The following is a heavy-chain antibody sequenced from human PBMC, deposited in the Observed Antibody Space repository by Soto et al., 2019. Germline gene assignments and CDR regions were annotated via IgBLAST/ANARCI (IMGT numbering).Heavy chain of an antibody. CDR2: IYWDDDK. Sequence: QITLKESGPTLVKPTQTLTLTCTFSGFSLSTSRVGVGWIRQPPGKALEWLALIYWDDDKRYSPSLKTRLTITKDTSKNQVVLTMTNMDPVDTATYYCAYYRIFGDYMYYFDSRGQGTLVTVSS. J-gene: IGHJ4*02. V-gene: IGHV2-5*02. D-gene: IGHD4-17*01. CDR3: AYYRIFGDYMYYFDS. CDR1: GFSLSTSRVG.